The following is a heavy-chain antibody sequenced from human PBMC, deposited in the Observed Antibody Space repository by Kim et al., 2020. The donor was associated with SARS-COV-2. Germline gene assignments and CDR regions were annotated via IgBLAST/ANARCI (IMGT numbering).Heavy chain of an antibody. D-gene: IGHD3-3*01. Sequence: GGSLRLSCAASGFIFNTYTLNWVRQAPGKGLQWVSSISRSSSSIYYADSVKDRFTIFRDNAKTSLHLQMNSLRDEDTAVYYCATSPSGKFFHLPDAFDMWGQGTMVIVSS. CDR2: ISRSSSSI. CDR3: ATSPSGKFFHLPDAFDM. CDR1: GFIFNTYT. J-gene: IGHJ3*02. V-gene: IGHV3-48*02.